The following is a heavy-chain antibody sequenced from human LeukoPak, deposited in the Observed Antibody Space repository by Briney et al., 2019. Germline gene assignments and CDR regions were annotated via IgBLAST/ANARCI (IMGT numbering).Heavy chain of an antibody. CDR3: ARGRRAAIYIAAAGTGGNWFDP. CDR1: GGSFSGYY. CDR2: INHSGST. V-gene: IGHV4-34*01. D-gene: IGHD6-13*01. Sequence: SETLSLTCAVYGGSFSGYYWSWIRQPPGKGLEWIGEINHSGSTNYNPSLKSRVTISVDTSKNQFSLKLSSVTAADTAVYYCARGRRAAIYIAAAGTGGNWFDPWGQGTLVTVSS. J-gene: IGHJ5*02.